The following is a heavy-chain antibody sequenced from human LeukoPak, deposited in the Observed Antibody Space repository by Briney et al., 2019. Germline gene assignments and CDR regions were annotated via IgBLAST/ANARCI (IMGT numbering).Heavy chain of an antibody. Sequence: SETLSLTCTVSGGSINSFYWSWVRQPPGKGLEWIGYISYSGITNYNPSLKSRVTISLDTSKNQFFLKLSSVTAADTALYYCARGNANWGQGTLVTVSS. CDR3: ARGNAN. CDR2: ISYSGIT. CDR1: GGSINSFY. V-gene: IGHV4-59*01. J-gene: IGHJ4*02.